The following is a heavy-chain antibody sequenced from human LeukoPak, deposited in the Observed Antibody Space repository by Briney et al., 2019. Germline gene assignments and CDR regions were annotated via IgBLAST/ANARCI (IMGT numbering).Heavy chain of an antibody. D-gene: IGHD3-16*01. CDR3: AREGETFDY. Sequence: SETLSLTCTVSSGSISSYYWSWIRQPPGKGLEWIGYIYYSGSTNYNPSLKSRVTISVDTSKNQFSLKLSSVTAADTAVYYCAREGETFDYWGQGTLVTVSS. V-gene: IGHV4-59*12. CDR2: IYYSGST. CDR1: SGSISSYY. J-gene: IGHJ4*02.